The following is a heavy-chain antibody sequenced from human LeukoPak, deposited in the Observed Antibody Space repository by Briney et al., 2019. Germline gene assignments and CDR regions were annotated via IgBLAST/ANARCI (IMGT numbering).Heavy chain of an antibody. V-gene: IGHV3-30*04. Sequence: QTGGSLRLSCAASGFTFSSYAMHWVRQAPGKGLEWVAVISYDGSNKYYADSVKGRFTTSRDNSKNTLYLQMNSLTAEDTAVYYCARDVSRVAAGVDYWAREPWSPSPQ. CDR3: ARDVSRVAAGVDY. D-gene: IGHD6-25*01. CDR1: GFTFSSYA. J-gene: IGHJ4*02. CDR2: ISYDGSNK.